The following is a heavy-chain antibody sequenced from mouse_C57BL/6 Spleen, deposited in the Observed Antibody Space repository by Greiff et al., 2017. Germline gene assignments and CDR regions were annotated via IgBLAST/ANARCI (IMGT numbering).Heavy chain of an antibody. CDR2: IYPSASEN. Sequence: VQLQQPGAELVRPGSSVKLSCKASGYTFTSYWMDWVRQRPGQGLEWLGNIYPSASENHYNQKCKEKATLTVDKSSSTAYLPLSSLTSEDSAVYYCARKGGYCSSPFAYWGQGTLVTVSA. J-gene: IGHJ3*01. D-gene: IGHD1-1*01. CDR1: GYTFTSYW. V-gene: IGHV1-61*01. CDR3: ARKGGYCSSPFAY.